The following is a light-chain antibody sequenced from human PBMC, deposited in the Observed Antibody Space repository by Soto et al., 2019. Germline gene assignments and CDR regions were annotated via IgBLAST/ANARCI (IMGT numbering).Light chain of an antibody. Sequence: QSVLTQPASVSGSPGQSITISCTGTSSDVGGYNYVSWYQQHPGKAPKVMICDVSNRPSGVSNRFSGSKSGNTASLTISGLQAEDEVDYYCSSYTSTSTDVVFGGGTQPTVL. CDR1: SSDVGGYNY. CDR3: SSYTSTSTDVV. V-gene: IGLV2-14*01. CDR2: DVS. J-gene: IGLJ2*01.